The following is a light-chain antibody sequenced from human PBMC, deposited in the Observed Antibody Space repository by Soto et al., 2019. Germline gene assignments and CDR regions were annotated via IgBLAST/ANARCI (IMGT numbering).Light chain of an antibody. V-gene: IGKV1-9*01. CDR3: QQVNSYPWT. CDR2: AAS. J-gene: IGKJ1*01. Sequence: DIQLTQSPSFLSASVGDRVTITCRASQGMTSYLAWYQHKPGKAPKLLIYAASALQRGVPSRFSCSGSGTAFTPTISSLQPEDIASYYCQQVNSYPWTFGQGTKVEIK. CDR1: QGMTSY.